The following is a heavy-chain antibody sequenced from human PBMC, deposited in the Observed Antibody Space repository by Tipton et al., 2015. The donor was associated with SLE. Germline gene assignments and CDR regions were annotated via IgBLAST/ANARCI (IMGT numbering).Heavy chain of an antibody. CDR2: IYYSGST. Sequence: TLSLTCTVSGGSISSYYWSWIRQPPGKGLEWIGYIYYSGSTNYTPSLKSRVTISVDTSKNQFSLKLSSVTAADTAVYYCATLTGTVDYWGQGTLATVSS. D-gene: IGHD1-20*01. CDR3: ATLTGTVDY. CDR1: GGSISSYY. J-gene: IGHJ4*02. V-gene: IGHV4-59*08.